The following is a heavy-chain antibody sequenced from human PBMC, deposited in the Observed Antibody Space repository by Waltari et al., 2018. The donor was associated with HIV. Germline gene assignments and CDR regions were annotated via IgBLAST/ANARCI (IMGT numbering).Heavy chain of an antibody. Sequence: QLLQSGPETRKPGASVKISCKASGYDFTSYGISWVRRAPGGGHGWVGWIWDYEGKKDIDRKVKDRGRLTTDTSTTTAFLEVRSLTVDDTAIYYCARGGGSWIQETHYYKAFDVWGHGTTVIVSS. CDR3: ARGGGSWIQETHYYKAFDV. D-gene: IGHD5-18*01. J-gene: IGHJ6*02. CDR1: GYDFTSYG. CDR2: IWDYEGKK. V-gene: IGHV1-18*01.